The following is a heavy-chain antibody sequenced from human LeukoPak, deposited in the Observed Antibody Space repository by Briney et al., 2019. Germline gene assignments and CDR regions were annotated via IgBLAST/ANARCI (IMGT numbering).Heavy chain of an antibody. CDR2: INHSGST. CDR3: ARGRGSSGPRYGMDV. J-gene: IGHJ6*02. CDR1: GGSFSGYY. D-gene: IGHD6-19*01. Sequence: SETLSLTCAVYGGSFSGYYWSWIRQPPGKGLEWIGEINHSGSTNYNPSLKSRVAISVDTSKNQFSLKLSSVTAADTAVYYCARGRGSSGPRYGMDVWGQGTTVTVSS. V-gene: IGHV4-34*01.